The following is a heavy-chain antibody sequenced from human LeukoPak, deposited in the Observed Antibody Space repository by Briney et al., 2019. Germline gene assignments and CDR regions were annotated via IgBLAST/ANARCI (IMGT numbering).Heavy chain of an antibody. CDR3: AKLPGDDSSGGY. Sequence: GGSLRLSCAASGFTFDDYAMHWVRHAPGKGLEWVSLISGDGGSTYYADSVKGRFTISRDNSKNSLYLQMNSLRTEDTALYYCAKLPGDDSSGGYWGQGTLVTVSS. CDR2: ISGDGGST. J-gene: IGHJ4*02. CDR1: GFTFDDYA. D-gene: IGHD3-22*01. V-gene: IGHV3-43*02.